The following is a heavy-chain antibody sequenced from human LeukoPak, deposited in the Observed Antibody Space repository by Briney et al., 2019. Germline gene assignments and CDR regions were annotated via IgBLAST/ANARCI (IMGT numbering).Heavy chain of an antibody. CDR2: INHSGST. CDR1: GGSFSGYY. CDR3: ARRKVGAPPPPLRAAPNFDY. Sequence: PSETLSLTCAVYGGSFSGYYWSWIRQPPGKGLEWIGEINHSGSTNYNPSLKSRVTLSVDMSKNQFSLKLSSVTAADTAVYYCARRKVGAPPPPLRAAPNFDYWDQGTLVTVSS. D-gene: IGHD1-26*01. V-gene: IGHV4-34*01. J-gene: IGHJ4*02.